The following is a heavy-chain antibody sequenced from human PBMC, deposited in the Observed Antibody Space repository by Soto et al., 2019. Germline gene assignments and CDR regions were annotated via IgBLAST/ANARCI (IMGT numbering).Heavy chain of an antibody. CDR2: ISHSGAT. J-gene: IGHJ6*02. V-gene: IGHV4-34*01. Sequence: SETLSLTCAVYGGSSSAYYWSWIRQPPGKGLEWIGQISHSGATDYNPSHKSRVSISGDTSKNQFSLILTSVTAADTAVYYCARQKNSWFYGMDVWGQGTTVTVSS. CDR3: ARQKNSWFYGMDV. CDR1: GGSSSAYY. D-gene: IGHD3-10*01.